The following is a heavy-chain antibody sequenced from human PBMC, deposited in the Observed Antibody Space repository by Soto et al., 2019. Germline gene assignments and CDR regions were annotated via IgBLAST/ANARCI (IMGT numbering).Heavy chain of an antibody. Sequence: SETLSLTSSVSGGYIINLYCSWIRQKQGKGLEWIGYIYYSGSTNYNPSLKSRVTISVDTSKNQFSLKLSSVTAADTAVYYCARRRCSSTSCYVFDYWGKGTLVTVSS. J-gene: IGHJ4*02. V-gene: IGHV4-59*08. CDR1: GGYIINLY. CDR2: IYYSGST. CDR3: ARRRCSSTSCYVFDY. D-gene: IGHD2-2*01.